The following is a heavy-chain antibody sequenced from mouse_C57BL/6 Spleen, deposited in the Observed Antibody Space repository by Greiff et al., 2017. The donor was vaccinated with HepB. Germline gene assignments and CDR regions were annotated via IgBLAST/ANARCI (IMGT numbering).Heavy chain of an antibody. CDR3: ARLGASSSFAY. V-gene: IGHV1-42*01. Sequence: VQLQQSGPELVKPGASVKISCKASGYSFTGYYMNWVKQSPEKSLEWIGEINPTTGGTTYNQKFKAKATLTVDKSSSTAYMQLKSLTSEDSAVYYCARLGASSSFAYWGHGTLVSVSA. J-gene: IGHJ3*01. CDR2: INPTTGGT. CDR1: GYSFTGYY. D-gene: IGHD1-1*01.